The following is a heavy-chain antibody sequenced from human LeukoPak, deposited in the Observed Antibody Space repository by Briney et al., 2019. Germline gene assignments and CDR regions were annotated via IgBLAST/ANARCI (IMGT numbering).Heavy chain of an antibody. J-gene: IGHJ4*02. CDR2: ISTSSSTI. CDR3: ARGQFLIDY. Sequence: GGSLRLSCAASGFTFSTYTMNWVRQAPGKGLEWISYISTSSSTIYYADSVKGRFTISRDNAENSLFLQMNSLRAEDTAIYYCARGQFLIDYWGQGTLVTVSS. D-gene: IGHD2/OR15-2a*01. V-gene: IGHV3-48*01. CDR1: GFTFSTYT.